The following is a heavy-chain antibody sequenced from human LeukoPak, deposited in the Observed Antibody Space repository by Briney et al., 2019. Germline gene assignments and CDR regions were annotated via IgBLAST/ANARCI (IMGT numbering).Heavy chain of an antibody. CDR2: LYTSGST. CDR1: GGSISSGSYY. CDR3: ARALPDWFDP. J-gene: IGHJ5*02. Sequence: SETLSLTCPVTGGSISSGSYYWSWIRQPAGKGLDWIRRLYTSGSTNYNPSLKSRVTISVDTSKNQFSLKLSSVTAADTAVYYCARALPDWFDPWGQGTLVTVSS. V-gene: IGHV4-61*02.